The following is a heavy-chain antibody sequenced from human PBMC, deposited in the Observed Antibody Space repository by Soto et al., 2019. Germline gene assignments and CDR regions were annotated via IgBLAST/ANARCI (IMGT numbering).Heavy chain of an antibody. CDR1: GFTFSSYW. CDR2: IKQDGSEK. V-gene: IGHV3-7*04. Sequence: GSRRLSCSASGFTFSSYWMSWVRQAPGKGLEWVANIKQDGSEKYYVDSVKGRFTISRDNAKNSLYLQMNSLRAEDTAVYYCARGGYCSSTSCPRYGLDYWGQGTLVTVSS. D-gene: IGHD2-2*01. CDR3: ARGGYCSSTSCPRYGLDY. J-gene: IGHJ4*02.